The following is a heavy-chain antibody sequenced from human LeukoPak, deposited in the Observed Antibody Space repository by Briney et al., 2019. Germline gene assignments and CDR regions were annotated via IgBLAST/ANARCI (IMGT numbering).Heavy chain of an antibody. CDR2: ISGSGVTT. Sequence: GGSLRLSCAASGFTFSSYTMSWVRQAPGKGLEWVSAISGSGVTTYYADSVKGRFTISRDNSKNTLYLQMNSLRAEDTVVYYCATTFREYRLPLYFDYWGQGSLVTVSS. CDR3: ATTFREYRLPLYFDY. V-gene: IGHV3-23*01. D-gene: IGHD2-2*01. J-gene: IGHJ4*02. CDR1: GFTFSSYT.